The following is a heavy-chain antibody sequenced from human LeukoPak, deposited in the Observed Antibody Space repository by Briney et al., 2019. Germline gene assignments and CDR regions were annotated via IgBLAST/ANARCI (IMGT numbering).Heavy chain of an antibody. V-gene: IGHV4-59*01. CDR2: IYYSGST. CDR1: GGSISSYY. D-gene: IGHD3-10*01. CDR3: ARESHGSVEYAFDI. J-gene: IGHJ3*02. Sequence: PSETLSLTCTVSGGSISSYYWSWIRQPPGKGLSWIGYIYYSGSTNYNPSLKSRVTISVDTSKNQFSLKLSSVTAADTAVYYCARESHGSVEYAFDIWGQGTMVTVSS.